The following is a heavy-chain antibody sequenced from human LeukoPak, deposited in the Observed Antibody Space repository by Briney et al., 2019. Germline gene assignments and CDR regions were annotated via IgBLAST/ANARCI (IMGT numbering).Heavy chain of an antibody. Sequence: GGSLRLSCAASGFTPSSTYMRRVRQAPGMGLEWVSAIYSGGSTFYADSVKGRFTISRDNSKNMLYLQMNSLRAEDTAVYYCARDHAYSYGFSYYFHSWGQGTLVTVSS. CDR2: IYSGGST. D-gene: IGHD5-18*01. CDR3: ARDHAYSYGFSYYFHS. V-gene: IGHV3-66*01. J-gene: IGHJ4*02. CDR1: GFTPSSTY.